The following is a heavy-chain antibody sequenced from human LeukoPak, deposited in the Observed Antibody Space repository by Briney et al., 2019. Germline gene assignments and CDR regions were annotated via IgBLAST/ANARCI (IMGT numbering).Heavy chain of an antibody. CDR3: ARGGIAAAATYFDY. CDR2: ISSSSSYI. CDR1: GGSFSTYY. V-gene: IGHV3-21*01. D-gene: IGHD6-13*01. Sequence: ETLSLTCAVSGGSFSTYYWSWIRQPPGKGLEWVSSISSSSSYIYYADSVKGRFTISRDNAKNSLYLQMNSLRAEDTAVYYCARGGIAAAATYFDYWGQGTLVTVSS. J-gene: IGHJ4*02.